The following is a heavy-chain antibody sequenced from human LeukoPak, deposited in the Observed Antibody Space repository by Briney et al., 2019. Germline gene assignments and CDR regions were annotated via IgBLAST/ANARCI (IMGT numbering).Heavy chain of an antibody. D-gene: IGHD1-26*01. CDR1: GGSISSYY. J-gene: IGHJ4*02. Sequence: SETLSLTCTVSGGSISSYYWSWIRQPAGKGLEWIGRTYTSGSTNYNPSLKSRVTMSVDTSKNQFSLKLSSVTAADTAVYYCAREMVGSYYDYFDYWGQGTLVTVSS. V-gene: IGHV4-4*07. CDR2: TYTSGST. CDR3: AREMVGSYYDYFDY.